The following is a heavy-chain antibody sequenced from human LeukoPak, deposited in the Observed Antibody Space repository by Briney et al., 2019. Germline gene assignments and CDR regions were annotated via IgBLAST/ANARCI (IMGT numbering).Heavy chain of an antibody. CDR1: GFTFSSYA. J-gene: IGHJ4*02. D-gene: IGHD6-13*01. Sequence: PGGSLRLSCAASGFTFSSYAMSWVRQAPGKRLEWVSAISGSGGSTYYADSVKGRFTISRDNSKNTLYLQMNSLRAEDTAVYYCAKGRFEIAAAGGNFDYWGQGTLVTVSS. CDR2: ISGSGGST. CDR3: AKGRFEIAAAGGNFDY. V-gene: IGHV3-23*01.